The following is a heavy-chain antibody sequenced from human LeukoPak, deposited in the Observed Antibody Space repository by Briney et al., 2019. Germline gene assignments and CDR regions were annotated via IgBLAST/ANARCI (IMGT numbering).Heavy chain of an antibody. CDR2: IIPIFGTA. J-gene: IGHJ4*02. CDR3: ARVRLMYYYDSSGYYWSY. CDR1: GGTFSSYA. D-gene: IGHD3-22*01. V-gene: IGHV1-69*13. Sequence: SVKVSCKASGGTFSSYAISWVRQAPGQGLEWMGGIIPIFGTANYAQKFQGRVTITADESTSTAYMELSSLRSEDTAVYYCARVRLMYYYDSSGYYWSYWGQGTLVIVSS.